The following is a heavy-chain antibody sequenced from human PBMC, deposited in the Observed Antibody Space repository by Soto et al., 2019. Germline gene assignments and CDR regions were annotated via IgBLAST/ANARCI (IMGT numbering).Heavy chain of an antibody. V-gene: IGHV3-30*18. CDR2: ISSDGSKE. Sequence: QVQLVESGGGVVQPGTSLRLSCAASGFPLSIHGMHWVRQAPGKGLEWVAGISSDGSKENYADSVKGRVTISRDNSKDTVYLQVNSLRIEDTAVYHCAKSYLVRGLEGPDYWGQGTLVTVSS. CDR3: AKSYLVRGLEGPDY. J-gene: IGHJ4*02. D-gene: IGHD3-10*01. CDR1: GFPLSIHG.